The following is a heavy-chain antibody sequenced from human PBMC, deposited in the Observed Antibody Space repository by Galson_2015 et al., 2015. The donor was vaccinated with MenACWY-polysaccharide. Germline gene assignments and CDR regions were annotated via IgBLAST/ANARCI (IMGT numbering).Heavy chain of an antibody. CDR1: GYTSTNYD. CDR3: ARIIARKYTFADS. D-gene: IGHD5-18*01. V-gene: IGHV1-8*01. J-gene: IGHJ4*02. CDR2: MNPNSGNT. Sequence: SVKVSCKASGYTSTNYDINWVRQATGQGLEWMGWMNPNSGNTGYAQKFQGRVTMTSNSAMTTAYMELRSLRPEDTAVYYCARIIARKYTFADSWGQGTLVTVSS.